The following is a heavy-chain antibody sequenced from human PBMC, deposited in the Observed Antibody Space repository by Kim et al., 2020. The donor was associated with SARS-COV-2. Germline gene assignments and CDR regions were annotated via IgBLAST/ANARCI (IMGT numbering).Heavy chain of an antibody. J-gene: IGHJ6*02. D-gene: IGHD4-17*01. CDR3: ARDSKMTRAYYYYGMDV. V-gene: IGHV3-30*01. Sequence: KGRFTISRDNSKNTLYLQMNSLRAEDTAVYYCARDSKMTRAYYYYGMDVWGQGTTVTVSS.